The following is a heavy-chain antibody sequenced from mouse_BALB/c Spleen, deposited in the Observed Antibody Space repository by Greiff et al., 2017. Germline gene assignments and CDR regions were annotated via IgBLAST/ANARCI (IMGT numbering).Heavy chain of an antibody. V-gene: IGHV5-17*02. D-gene: IGHD2-14*01. Sequence: EVKVVESGGGLVQPGGSRKLSCAASGFTFSSFGMHWVRQAPEKGLEWVAYISSGSSTIYYADTVKGRFTISRDNPKNTLFLQMTSLRSEDTAMYYCARRYDGGTWFAYWGQGTLVTVSA. CDR1: GFTFSSFG. CDR3: ARRYDGGTWFAY. CDR2: ISSGSSTI. J-gene: IGHJ3*01.